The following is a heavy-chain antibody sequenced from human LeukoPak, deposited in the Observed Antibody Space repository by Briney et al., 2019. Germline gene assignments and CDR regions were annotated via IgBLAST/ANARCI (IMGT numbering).Heavy chain of an antibody. CDR1: GGSFSGYY. D-gene: IGHD4-17*01. CDR3: ARGPHYGDYVSPFDY. Sequence: SETLSLTCAVYGGSFSGYYWSWIRQPPGKGLEWIGEINHSGSTNYNPSLKSRVTISVDTSKNQFSLKLGSVTAADTAVYYCARGPHYGDYVSPFDYWGQGTLVTVSS. V-gene: IGHV4-34*01. J-gene: IGHJ4*02. CDR2: INHSGST.